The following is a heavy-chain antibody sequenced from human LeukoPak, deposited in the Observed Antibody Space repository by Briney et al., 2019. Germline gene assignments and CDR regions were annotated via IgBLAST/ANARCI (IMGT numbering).Heavy chain of an antibody. J-gene: IGHJ4*02. V-gene: IGHV1-46*01. Sequence: ASVKVSCKASGYTFTSNHIHWVRQAPGQGLEWMGVINPSGDSTSYAQNFQGRVTVTRDTSTSTVYMELSSLRAEDTAVYYCAKDRGDLNWGQGTLVTVSS. D-gene: IGHD4-17*01. CDR3: AKDRGDLN. CDR1: GYTFTSNH. CDR2: INPSGDST.